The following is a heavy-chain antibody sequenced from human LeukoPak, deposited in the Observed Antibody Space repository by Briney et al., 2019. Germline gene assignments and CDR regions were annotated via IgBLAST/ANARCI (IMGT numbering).Heavy chain of an antibody. D-gene: IGHD3-9*01. CDR1: GFTFSSYG. V-gene: IGHV3-30*02. CDR3: AKEAHYPHMGTYLVTIDS. CDR2: IRYDGSNK. Sequence: GGSRRLSCAASGFTFSSYGMHWVRQAPGKGLEWVAFIRYDGSNKYYADSVRGRFTISRDNSKNTLYLQMNSLRAEDTAVYYCAKEAHYPHMGTYLVTIDSWGQGTQVTVSS. J-gene: IGHJ4*02.